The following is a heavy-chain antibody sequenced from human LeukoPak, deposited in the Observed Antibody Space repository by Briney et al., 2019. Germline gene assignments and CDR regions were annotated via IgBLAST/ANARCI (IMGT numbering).Heavy chain of an antibody. Sequence: SETLSLTCTVSGGSISSYYWNWIRQPPGRGLEWIGNIYYSGSTNYNPSLKSRVTISVDTSKNQFSLRLSSVTAADTAVYFCASNKGQWLFSDWGQGTLVTVSS. CDR2: IYYSGST. CDR1: GGSISSYY. D-gene: IGHD6-19*01. CDR3: ASNKGQWLFSD. J-gene: IGHJ4*02. V-gene: IGHV4-59*08.